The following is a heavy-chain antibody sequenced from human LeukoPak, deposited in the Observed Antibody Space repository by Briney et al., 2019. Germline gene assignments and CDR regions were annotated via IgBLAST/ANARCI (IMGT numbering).Heavy chain of an antibody. CDR3: ARSYDSSGPGHFDY. CDR1: GGSISSGSYY. J-gene: IGHJ4*02. Sequence: TSQTLSLTCTVSGGSISSGSYYWSWIRQPAGKGLEWIGRIYTSGSTNYNPSLKSRVTISVDTSKNQFSLKLSSVTAADTAVYYCARSYDSSGPGHFDYWGQGTLVTVSS. D-gene: IGHD3-22*01. CDR2: IYTSGST. V-gene: IGHV4-61*02.